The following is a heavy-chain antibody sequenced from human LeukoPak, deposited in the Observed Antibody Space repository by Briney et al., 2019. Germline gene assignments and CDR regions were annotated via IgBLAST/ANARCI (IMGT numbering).Heavy chain of an antibody. CDR3: AREGYSGSYFV. CDR2: IYTSGST. CDR1: GGSISSGSYY. D-gene: IGHD1-26*01. J-gene: IGHJ4*02. Sequence: PSQTLSLTCTVSGGSISSGSYYWSWIRQPAGKGLEWIGRIYTSGSTNYNPSLKSRVTISVDTSKNQFSLKLSSVTAADTAVYYCAREGYSGSYFVWGQGTLVTVSS. V-gene: IGHV4-61*02.